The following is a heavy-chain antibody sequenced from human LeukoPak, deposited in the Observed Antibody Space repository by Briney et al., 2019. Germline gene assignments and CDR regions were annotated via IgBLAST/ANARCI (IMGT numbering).Heavy chain of an antibody. J-gene: IGHJ3*02. CDR3: ARAGTRIAVAGTSAFDI. CDR2: IYYSGST. V-gene: IGHV4-39*01. D-gene: IGHD6-19*01. CDR1: GGSISSSSYY. Sequence: SETLSLTCTVSGGSISSSSYYWGWIRQPPGKGLEWIGSIYYSGSTYYNPSLKSRVTISVDTSKNQFSLKLSSVTAADTAVYYCARAGTRIAVAGTSAFDIWGQGTMVTVSS.